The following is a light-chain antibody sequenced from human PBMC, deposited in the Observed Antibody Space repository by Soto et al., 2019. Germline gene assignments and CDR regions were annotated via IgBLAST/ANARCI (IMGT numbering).Light chain of an antibody. V-gene: IGKV1-33*01. Sequence: DIQVTQSPSSLSACVGARVTITCQASQNINNYLNWYQQKPGRAPKLLIYDASNLEAGVPSRFRGSGSGTDFTFTISRLQPEDIATYYCQQYEDRPTFGQGTRLENK. J-gene: IGKJ5*01. CDR1: QNINNY. CDR2: DAS. CDR3: QQYEDRPT.